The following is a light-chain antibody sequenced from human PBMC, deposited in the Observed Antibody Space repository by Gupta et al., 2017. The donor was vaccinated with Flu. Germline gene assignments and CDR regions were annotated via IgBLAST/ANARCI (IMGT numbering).Light chain of an antibody. CDR2: YVT. V-gene: IGLV2-11*01. J-gene: IGLJ1*01. CDR3: SSHAGRVTWV. Sequence: QSAPTQPRSVSGSPGQSVTISCTGSSNDVGGSNRVSWYQQRPGKAPKLILYYVTERPSGVPDRFSGSKSGNTASLTISGLQADGEADYYCSSHAGRVTWVFGTGTTVTVL. CDR1: SNDVGGSNR.